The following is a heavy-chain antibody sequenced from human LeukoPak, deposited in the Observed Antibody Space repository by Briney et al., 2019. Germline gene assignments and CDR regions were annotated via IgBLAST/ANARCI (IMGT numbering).Heavy chain of an antibody. Sequence: GGSLRLSCAASGFTFSNFGINWVRQAPGKGLEWVSSISSSSSYISYADSVKGRFTISRDNAKNTLYLQMNSLRAEDTAVYYCAKRYSGSYYWFDYWGQGTLVTVSS. CDR1: GFTFSNFG. J-gene: IGHJ4*02. V-gene: IGHV3-21*01. CDR3: AKRYSGSYYWFDY. CDR2: ISSSSSYI. D-gene: IGHD1-26*01.